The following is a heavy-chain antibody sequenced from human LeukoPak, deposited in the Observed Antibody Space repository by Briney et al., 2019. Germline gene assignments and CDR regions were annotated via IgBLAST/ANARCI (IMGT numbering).Heavy chain of an antibody. J-gene: IGHJ6*03. CDR1: GGSISSSSYY. CDR2: IYYSGST. D-gene: IGHD2-2*01. Sequence: PSETLSLTCTVSGGSISSSSYYWGWIRQPPGKGLEWIGSIYYSGSTYYNPSLKSRVTISVDTSKNQFYLKLSSVTAADTAVYYCARLRISGYCSSTSCYYYYYMDVWGKGTTVTVSS. CDR3: ARLRISGYCSSTSCYYYYYMDV. V-gene: IGHV4-39*07.